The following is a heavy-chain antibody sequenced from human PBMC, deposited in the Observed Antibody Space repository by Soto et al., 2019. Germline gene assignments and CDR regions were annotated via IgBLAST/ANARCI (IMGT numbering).Heavy chain of an antibody. CDR3: ARTYSSGWQWGAFDI. CDR1: GGTFSSYT. D-gene: IGHD6-19*01. Sequence: QVQLVQSGAEVKKPGSSVKVSCKASGGTFSSYTISWVRQAPGQGLEWMGRIIPIRGIANYAQKFQGRVTITADKATSTAYMELSSLRSEDTAVYYCARTYSSGWQWGAFDIWGQGTMVTVSS. V-gene: IGHV1-69*02. J-gene: IGHJ3*02. CDR2: IIPIRGIA.